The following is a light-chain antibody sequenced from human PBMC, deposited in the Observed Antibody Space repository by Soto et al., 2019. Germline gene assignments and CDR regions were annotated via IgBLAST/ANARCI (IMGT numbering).Light chain of an antibody. CDR2: EVS. CDR1: ISDVGIYNY. CDR3: SSYTTSSTRV. Sequence: QSALTQPASVSGSPGQSIAISCTGSISDVGIYNYVSWYQQHPGKVPKLIIYEVSHRPSGVSNRFSGSKSGHTASLTISGPHAEDEADYYCSSYTTSSTRVFGTGTKVTVL. V-gene: IGLV2-14*01. J-gene: IGLJ1*01.